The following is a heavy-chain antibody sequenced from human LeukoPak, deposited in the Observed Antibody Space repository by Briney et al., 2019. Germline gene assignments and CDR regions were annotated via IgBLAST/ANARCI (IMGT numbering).Heavy chain of an antibody. D-gene: IGHD3-22*01. J-gene: IGHJ4*02. Sequence: PGGSLRLSCAASGFTFSSYEMNWVRQAPGKGLEWVSYISSSGSTIYYADSVKGRFTISRDNAKNSPYLQMNSLRAEDTAVYYCARDSSAYYYDSSTLFDYWGQGTLVTVSS. V-gene: IGHV3-48*03. CDR3: ARDSSAYYYDSSTLFDY. CDR1: GFTFSSYE. CDR2: ISSSGSTI.